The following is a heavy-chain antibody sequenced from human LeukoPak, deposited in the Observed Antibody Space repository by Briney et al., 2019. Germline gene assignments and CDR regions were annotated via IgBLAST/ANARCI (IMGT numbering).Heavy chain of an antibody. D-gene: IGHD5-18*01. V-gene: IGHV3-48*03. CDR1: GFAFSSYE. CDR3: AKFRGYSYGPIGY. J-gene: IGHJ4*02. CDR2: IRSTSNTI. Sequence: PGGSLRLSCAASGFAFSSYEMNWVRQAPGKGLEWVSYIRSTSNTIYYADSVKGRFTISRDNSKNTLYLQMNSLRAEDTAVYYCAKFRGYSYGPIGYWGQGTLVTVSS.